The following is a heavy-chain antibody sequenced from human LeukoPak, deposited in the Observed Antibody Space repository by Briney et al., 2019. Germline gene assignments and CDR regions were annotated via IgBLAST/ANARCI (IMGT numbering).Heavy chain of an antibody. J-gene: IGHJ3*02. CDR1: GFTFSSYG. CDR2: ISYDGSNK. D-gene: IGHD3-22*01. V-gene: IGHV3-30*18. CDR3: AKVMSWVVVVTPPHDAFDI. Sequence: PGRSLRLSCAASGFTFSSYGMHWVRQAPGKGLEWVAVISYDGSNKYYADSVKGRFTISRDNSKNTLYLQMNSLRAEDTAVYYCAKVMSWVVVVTPPHDAFDIWGQGTMVTVSS.